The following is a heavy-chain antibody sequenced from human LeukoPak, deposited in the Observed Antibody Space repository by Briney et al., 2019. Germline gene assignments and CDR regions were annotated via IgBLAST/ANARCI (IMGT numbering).Heavy chain of an antibody. CDR3: ARDDLQINWFDP. CDR2: IYYSGST. CDR1: AGFVSNSNYY. Sequence: SETLSLTCTVSAGFVSNSNYYWGWIRQPPGKGLERIGSIYYSGSTYYNPSLKSRVTISVDTSKNQFSLTLSSVTAADTAVYYCARDDLQINWFDPWGQGTLVTVSS. V-gene: IGHV4-39*07. J-gene: IGHJ5*02.